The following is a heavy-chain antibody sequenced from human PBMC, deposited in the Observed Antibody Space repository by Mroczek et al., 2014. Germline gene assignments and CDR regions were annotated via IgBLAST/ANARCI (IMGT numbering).Heavy chain of an antibody. CDR1: GGSISSGGYY. J-gene: IGHJ3*02. V-gene: IGHV4-31*03. CDR3: ASAAYCGGDCYEAFDI. D-gene: IGHD2-21*02. CDR2: IYYSGST. Sequence: QVQLQESGPGLVKPSQTLSLTCTVSGGSISSGGYYWSWIRQHPGKGLEWIGYIYYSGSTYYNPSLKSRVTISVDTSKNQFSLKLSSVTAADTAVYYCASAAYCGGDCYEAFDIWGQGTMVTVSS.